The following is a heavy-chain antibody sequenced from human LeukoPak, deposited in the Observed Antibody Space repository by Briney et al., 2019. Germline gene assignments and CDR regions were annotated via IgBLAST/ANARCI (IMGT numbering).Heavy chain of an antibody. CDR2: IYYSGST. CDR3: ANSLDSSGYYYEGGAFDI. D-gene: IGHD3-22*01. V-gene: IGHV4-39*07. CDR1: GGSISSSSYY. J-gene: IGHJ3*02. Sequence: SETLSLTCTVSGGSISSSSYYWGWIRQPPGTGLEWIGSIYYSGSTYYNPSLKSRVTISVDTSKSQFSLKLSSVTAADTAVYYCANSLDSSGYYYEGGAFDIWGQGTMVTVSS.